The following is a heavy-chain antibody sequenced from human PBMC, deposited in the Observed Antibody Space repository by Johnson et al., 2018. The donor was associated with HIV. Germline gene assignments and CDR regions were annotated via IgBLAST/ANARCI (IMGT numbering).Heavy chain of an antibody. CDR3: AKIIGYSSGLEI. V-gene: IGHV3-30*02. J-gene: IGHJ3*02. Sequence: QVQLVESGGGVVQPGGSLRLSCAASGFTFSSYGMHWVRQARGKGLEWVAFIRYDGSNKYYADSVKGRFTISRDNSKNTLYLQMNSLRAEDTAVYYCAKIIGYSSGLEIWGQGTMVTVSS. D-gene: IGHD6-19*01. CDR2: IRYDGSNK. CDR1: GFTFSSYG.